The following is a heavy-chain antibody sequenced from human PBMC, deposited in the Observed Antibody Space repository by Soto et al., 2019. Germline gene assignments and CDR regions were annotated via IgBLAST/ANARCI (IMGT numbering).Heavy chain of an antibody. CDR1: GFSLSTSGVG. CDR2: IYWDDDK. J-gene: IGHJ4*02. D-gene: IGHD3-3*01. CDR3: AHSEITIFGVVKKYYFDY. Sequence: SGPTLVKPTQTLTLTCTFSGFSLSTSGVGVGWIRQPPGKALEWLALIYWDDDKRYSPSLKSRLTITKDTSKNQVVLTMTNMDPVDTATYYCAHSEITIFGVVKKYYFDYWGQGTLVTISS. V-gene: IGHV2-5*02.